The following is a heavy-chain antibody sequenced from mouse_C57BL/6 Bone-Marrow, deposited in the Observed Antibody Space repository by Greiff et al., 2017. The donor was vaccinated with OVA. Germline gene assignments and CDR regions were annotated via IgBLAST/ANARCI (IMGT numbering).Heavy chain of an antibody. CDR2: INPNNGGT. J-gene: IGHJ2*01. CDR3: ARTLITTVVSN. CDR1: GYTFTDYY. Sequence: VQLQQSGPELVKPGASVKISCKASGYTFTDYYMNWVKQSHGKSLEWIGDINPNNGGTSYNQKFKGKATLTVDKSSSTAYMELRSLTSEDSAVYYCARTLITTVVSNWGQGTTLTVSS. V-gene: IGHV1-26*01. D-gene: IGHD1-1*01.